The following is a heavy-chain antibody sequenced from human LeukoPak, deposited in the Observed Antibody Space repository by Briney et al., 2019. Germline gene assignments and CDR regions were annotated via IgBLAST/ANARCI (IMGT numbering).Heavy chain of an antibody. CDR1: GLSLSISGVG. Sequence: ESGPTLVKPTQTLTLTCTFSGLSLSISGVGVGWIRQPPGKALERLSLIYWNDDKFYSPSLKSRLTITKDSSKNQVVLTMANMDPVDTATYYCAHSPYCSGGSCYFRYWGQGTLVTVSS. D-gene: IGHD2-15*01. CDR3: AHSPYCSGGSCYFRY. J-gene: IGHJ4*02. CDR2: IYWNDDK. V-gene: IGHV2-5*01.